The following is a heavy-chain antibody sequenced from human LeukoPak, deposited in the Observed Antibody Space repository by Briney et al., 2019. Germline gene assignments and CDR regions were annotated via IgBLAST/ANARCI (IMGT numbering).Heavy chain of an antibody. CDR3: AKGGITGTHFYYFYYMDV. CDR2: ISGSGGST. Sequence: GGSLRLSCAASGFTFSNYGMSWVRQAPGKGLEWVSAISGSGGSTYYADSVKGRFTISRDNSKSTLYLQMNSLRAEDTAVYYCAKGGITGTHFYYFYYMDVWGKGTTVTISS. V-gene: IGHV3-23*01. J-gene: IGHJ6*03. D-gene: IGHD1-20*01. CDR1: GFTFSNYG.